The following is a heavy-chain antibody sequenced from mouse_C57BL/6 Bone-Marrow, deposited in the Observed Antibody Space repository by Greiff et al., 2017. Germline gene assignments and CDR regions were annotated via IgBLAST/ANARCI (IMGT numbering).Heavy chain of an antibody. D-gene: IGHD1-1*01. Sequence: VQLQQPGAELVKPGASVKVSCKASGYTFTSYWMNWVKQRPGQGLEWIGRIHPSDSDTNYNQKFKGEATLTVDKSSSTVYMQLRSLTSDDSAFYYCARGVYYSWFAYWGQGTLVTVSA. V-gene: IGHV1-74*01. CDR2: IHPSDSDT. CDR1: GYTFTSYW. CDR3: ARGVYYSWFAY. J-gene: IGHJ3*01.